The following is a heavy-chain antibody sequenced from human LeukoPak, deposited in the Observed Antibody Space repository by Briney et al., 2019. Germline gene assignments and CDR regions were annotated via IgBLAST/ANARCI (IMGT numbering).Heavy chain of an antibody. D-gene: IGHD1-26*01. J-gene: IGHJ6*02. CDR1: GFTFSSYA. CDR3: ARDPVGAIGYGMDV. Sequence: HPGGSLRLSCEASGFTFSSYAMSWVRQAPGKGLEWVSVISGSGDSTYYADSVEGRCTISRDNSKDALYLQMNSLRAEDTAVYYCARDPVGAIGYGMDVWGQGTTVTVSS. CDR2: ISGSGDST. V-gene: IGHV3-23*01.